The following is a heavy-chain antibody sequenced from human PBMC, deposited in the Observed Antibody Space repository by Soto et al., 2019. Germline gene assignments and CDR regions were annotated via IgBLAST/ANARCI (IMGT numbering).Heavy chain of an antibody. Sequence: GGSLRLSCAASGFTVSSNYMSWVRQAPGKGLEWVSVIYSGGSTYYADSVKGRFTISRDNSKNTLYLQMNSLRAEDTAVYYCAREPLYDIFSCHPYYYYVMYFRSQRNTVPVS. D-gene: IGHD3-9*01. CDR3: AREPLYDIFSCHPYYYYVMYF. CDR1: GFTVSSNY. V-gene: IGHV3-66*01. J-gene: IGHJ6*02. CDR2: IYSGGST.